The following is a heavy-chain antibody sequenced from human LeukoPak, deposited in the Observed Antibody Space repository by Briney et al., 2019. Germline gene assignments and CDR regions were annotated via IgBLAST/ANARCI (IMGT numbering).Heavy chain of an antibody. CDR2: MNHNSGNT. CDR1: GYTFTSYD. Sequence: ASVKVSCQASGYTFTSYDINGLRQATGRGLEWMGWMNHNSGNTGYAQKFQGRVTMTRNTSISTAYMELSSLRSEDTAVYYCARGLRDFWSGYYFDYWGQGTLVTVSS. J-gene: IGHJ4*02. CDR3: ARGLRDFWSGYYFDY. D-gene: IGHD3-3*01. V-gene: IGHV1-8*01.